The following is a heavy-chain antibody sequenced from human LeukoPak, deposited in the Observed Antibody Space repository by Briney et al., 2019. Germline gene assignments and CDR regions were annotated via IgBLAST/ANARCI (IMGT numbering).Heavy chain of an antibody. CDR3: ARVLRGGLLY. V-gene: IGHV1-2*02. J-gene: IGHJ4*02. D-gene: IGHD2/OR15-2a*01. Sequence: ASVKVSCKASGYTFIGYYMRWVRQAPREELEWMGWINPTRGSTKYAQEFPGRATMTRDAPISTGYMELGRLRSDCTAVYYSARVLRGGLLYWGQGTLVTVSS. CDR1: GYTFIGYY. CDR2: INPTRGST.